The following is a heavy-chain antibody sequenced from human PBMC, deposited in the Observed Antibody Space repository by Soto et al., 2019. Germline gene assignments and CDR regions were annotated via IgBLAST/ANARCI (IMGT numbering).Heavy chain of an antibody. CDR3: ARSALYYDFWSGYYTTPRDYFDY. CDR2: INPNSGGT. V-gene: IGHV1-2*02. CDR1: GYTFTGYY. D-gene: IGHD3-3*01. J-gene: IGHJ4*02. Sequence: EASVKVSCKASGYTFTGYYMHWVRQAPGQGLEWMGWINPNSGGTNYAQKFQGRVTMTRDTSISTAYMELSRLRSDDTAVYYCARSALYYDFWSGYYTTPRDYFDYWGQGTLVTVSS.